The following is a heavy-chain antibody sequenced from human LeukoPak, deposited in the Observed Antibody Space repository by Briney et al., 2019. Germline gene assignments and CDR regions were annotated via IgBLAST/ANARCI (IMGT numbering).Heavy chain of an antibody. Sequence: ASVKVSCKASGYTFTSYDINWVRQATGQGLEWMGWMNPNSGNTGYAQKLQGRVTMTRNTSISTAYMELSSLRSEDTAVYYCARVYSSSWKRLFNWFDPWGQGTLLTVCS. V-gene: IGHV1-8*01. J-gene: IGHJ5*02. CDR3: ARVYSSSWKRLFNWFDP. CDR2: MNPNSGNT. D-gene: IGHD6-13*01. CDR1: GYTFTSYD.